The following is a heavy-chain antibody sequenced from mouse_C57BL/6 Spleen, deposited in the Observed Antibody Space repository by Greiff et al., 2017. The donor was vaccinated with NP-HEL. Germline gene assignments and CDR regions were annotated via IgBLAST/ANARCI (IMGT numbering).Heavy chain of an antibody. CDR2: ISSGGDYI. CDR3: TRDRPVVACGYAMDY. CDR1: GFTFSSYA. Sequence: EVQLQESGEGLVKPGGSLKLSCAASGFTFSSYAMSWVRQTPEKRLEWVAYISSGGDYIYYADTVKGRFTLSRDKSRNTLYLQMSRMTSEDAAMYYCTRDRPVVACGYAMDYWGQGTSVTVSS. J-gene: IGHJ4*01. D-gene: IGHD1-1*01. V-gene: IGHV5-9-1*02.